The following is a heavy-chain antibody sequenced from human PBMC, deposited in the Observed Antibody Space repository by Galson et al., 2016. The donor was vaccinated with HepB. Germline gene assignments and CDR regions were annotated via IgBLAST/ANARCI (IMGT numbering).Heavy chain of an antibody. V-gene: IGHV3-48*02. J-gene: IGHJ4*02. D-gene: IGHD1-26*01. CDR2: ISSSSSSL. Sequence: LRLSCAASGFTFSTYNMNWVRQAPGKGLEWVSYISSSSSSLYYADSVKGRFTISRDNAKNSLYLQMNSLRDQDSAIYYCAIDLTRMVGANGFWGRGTLVSVSS. CDR3: AIDLTRMVGANGF. CDR1: GFTFSTYN.